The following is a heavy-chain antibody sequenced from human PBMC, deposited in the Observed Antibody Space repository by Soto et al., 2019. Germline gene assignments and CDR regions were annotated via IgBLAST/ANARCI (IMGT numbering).Heavy chain of an antibody. CDR2: ISGSGDST. D-gene: IGHD1-26*01. Sequence: EVQLLKSGGGLVQPGGSLRLSCAASGFTFSSYAMSWVRQAPGKGLEWVSVISGSGDSTYYADSVKGRFTISRDNSKNTLYLQMNSLRAYDTAVYYCAKRGSGSQFDYWGQGTLVTVSS. CDR1: GFTFSSYA. J-gene: IGHJ4*02. CDR3: AKRGSGSQFDY. V-gene: IGHV3-23*01.